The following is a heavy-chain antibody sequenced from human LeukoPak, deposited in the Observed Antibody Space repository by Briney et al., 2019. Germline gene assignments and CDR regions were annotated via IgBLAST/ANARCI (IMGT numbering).Heavy chain of an antibody. D-gene: IGHD3-10*01. CDR3: ARDSPAGSGPIISIAFDI. CDR2: IYYSGST. CDR1: GGSISSGGYY. V-gene: IGHV4-31*03. J-gene: IGHJ3*02. Sequence: SETLSLTCTVSGGSISSGGYYWNWIRQHPGKGLEWIGYIYYSGSTYYNPSLKSRVTISVDTSKNQFSLKLSSVTAADTAVYYCARDSPAGSGPIISIAFDIWGQGTMVTVSS.